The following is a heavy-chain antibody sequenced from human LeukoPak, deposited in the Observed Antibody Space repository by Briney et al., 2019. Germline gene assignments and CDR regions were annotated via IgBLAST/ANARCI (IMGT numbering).Heavy chain of an antibody. Sequence: PGGSLRLSCAASGFTFSNAWMSWVRQAPGKGLEWVGCIKSKTDGGATHYAAPVKGRFTISRDDSKNTLYLQMNSLKTEDTAVYYCTTEAYYYDSGAIKYFDYWGQGTLVTVSS. CDR1: GFTFSNAW. CDR3: TTEAYYYDSGAIKYFDY. D-gene: IGHD3-22*01. CDR2: IKSKTDGGAT. V-gene: IGHV3-15*01. J-gene: IGHJ4*02.